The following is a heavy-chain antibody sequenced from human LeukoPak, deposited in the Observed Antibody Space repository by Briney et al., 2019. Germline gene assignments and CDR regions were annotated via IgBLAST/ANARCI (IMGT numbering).Heavy chain of an antibody. V-gene: IGHV3-11*01. CDR3: VRGDYSDSSGPGY. Sequence: PGVSLRLSCAASGFTFSDYYMSWIRQAPGKGLQWVSHISSGGSARYYADSVKGRFTISRDNTKNSLYLQMNSLRAEDTAVYYCVRGDYSDSSGPGYWGQGTLVTVSS. CDR1: GFTFSDYY. D-gene: IGHD3-22*01. CDR2: ISSGGSAR. J-gene: IGHJ4*02.